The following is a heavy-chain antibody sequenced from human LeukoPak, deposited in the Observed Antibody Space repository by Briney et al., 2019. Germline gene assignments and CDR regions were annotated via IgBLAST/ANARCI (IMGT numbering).Heavy chain of an antibody. CDR3: ARDGWQLWRGDY. V-gene: IGHV1-69*04. Sequence: SGKVSCKASGGTFSSYAISWVRQAHGQGLEWMGRIIPILGIANYAQKFQGRVTITADKSTSTAYMELSSLRSADTAVYYCARDGWQLWRGDYWGQGTLVTVSS. D-gene: IGHD5-18*01. CDR2: IIPILGIA. CDR1: GGTFSSYA. J-gene: IGHJ4*02.